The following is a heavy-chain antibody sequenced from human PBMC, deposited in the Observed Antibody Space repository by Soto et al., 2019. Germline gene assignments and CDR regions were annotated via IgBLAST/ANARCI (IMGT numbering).Heavy chain of an antibody. J-gene: IGHJ4*02. CDR3: RRRVSL. V-gene: IGHV4-31*03. CDR1: GGSISSGGYY. Sequence: SETLSLTCTVSGGSISSGGYYWNWICQHPGKGLEWIGYIYYSGSTYYNPSLESRVTISIDTSKNQFSLKLSSVTAADTAVYYCRRRVSLWGQRTLVTVSS. CDR2: IYYSGST.